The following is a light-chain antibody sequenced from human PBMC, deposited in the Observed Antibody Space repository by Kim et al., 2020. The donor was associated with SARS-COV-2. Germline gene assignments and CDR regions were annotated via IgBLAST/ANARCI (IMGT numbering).Light chain of an antibody. V-gene: IGKV1-39*01. CDR1: QSITNY. Sequence: DIQMTQSPSSLSASVGDRVTITCRASQSITNYLNWYQQKPGKAPKVLIYAASNLQSGVPSRFSGSGSGTDFTLTISSLQPDDCATYYCKQSYTMPRTFGPGTKVDIK. J-gene: IGKJ1*01. CDR3: KQSYTMPRT. CDR2: AAS.